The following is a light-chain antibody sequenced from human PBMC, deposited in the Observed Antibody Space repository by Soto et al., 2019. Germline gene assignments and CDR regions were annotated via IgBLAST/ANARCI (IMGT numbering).Light chain of an antibody. CDR3: ASWDDSLSGFV. CDR2: RSD. Sequence: QSVLTQPPSASGTPGQRVTISCSGSTSNIGHNYVSWYQQLPGSTPKLLIQRSDQRPSGVPDRFSGSKSGTSASLTIGGLRSEDEADYYCASWDDSLSGFVFGTGTKVTVL. V-gene: IGLV1-47*01. J-gene: IGLJ1*01. CDR1: TSNIGHNY.